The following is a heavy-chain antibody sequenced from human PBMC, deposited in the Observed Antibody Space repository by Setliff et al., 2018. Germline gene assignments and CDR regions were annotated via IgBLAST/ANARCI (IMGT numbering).Heavy chain of an antibody. CDR2: IYTSGST. J-gene: IGHJ4*02. V-gene: IGHV4-61*09. CDR1: GGSISSGSYY. Sequence: SETLSLTCTVSGGSISSGSYYWSWSRQPAGKGLEWIGHIYTSGSTNYNPSLKSRVTISVDTSKNQFSLKLSSVTAADTAVYYCARRPWGGFDYWGQGTLVTVSS. D-gene: IGHD3-16*01. CDR3: ARRPWGGFDY.